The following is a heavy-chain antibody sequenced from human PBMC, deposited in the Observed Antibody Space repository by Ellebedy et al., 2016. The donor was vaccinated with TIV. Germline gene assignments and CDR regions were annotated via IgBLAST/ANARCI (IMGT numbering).Heavy chain of an antibody. Sequence: GESLKISCAASGFTFSSYWMHWVRQAPGKGLVWVSRINSDGSSTSYADSVKGRFTISRDNAKNSLYLQMNSLRAEDTALYYCAKGSGVDYYYGMDVWGQGTTVTVSS. V-gene: IGHV3-74*01. CDR1: GFTFSSYW. CDR3: AKGSGVDYYYGMDV. J-gene: IGHJ6*02. CDR2: INSDGSST. D-gene: IGHD5-12*01.